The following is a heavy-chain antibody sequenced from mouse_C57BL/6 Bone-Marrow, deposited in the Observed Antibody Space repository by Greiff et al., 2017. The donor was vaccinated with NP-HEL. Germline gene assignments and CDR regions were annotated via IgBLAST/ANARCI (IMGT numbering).Heavy chain of an antibody. V-gene: IGHV5-4*01. CDR1: GFTFSSYA. CDR2: ISDGGSYT. J-gene: IGHJ2*01. Sequence: EVKLVESGGGLAKPGGSLKLSCAASGFTFSSYAMSWVRQTPEKRLEWVATISDGGSYTYYPDNVKGRFTISRDNAKNNLYLQMSHLKSEDTAMYYCARDGIVTFDYWAKAPLSQSPQ. D-gene: IGHD2-5*01. CDR3: ARDGIVTFDY.